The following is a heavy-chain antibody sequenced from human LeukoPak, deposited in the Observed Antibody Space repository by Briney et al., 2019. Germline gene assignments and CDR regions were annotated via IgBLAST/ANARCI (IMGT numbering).Heavy chain of an antibody. CDR2: IYYSGST. Sequence: SETLSLTWTVSGGSMSSYCWSWIRQPPGKGLGWIWYIYYSGSTKYNPSLKSRVTISVDTSKNQFSLKLSSVTAADTAVYYCARGARAGYNLEPFDYWGQGTLVTVSS. D-gene: IGHD5-24*01. CDR3: ARGARAGYNLEPFDY. CDR1: GGSMSSYC. V-gene: IGHV4-59*08. J-gene: IGHJ4*02.